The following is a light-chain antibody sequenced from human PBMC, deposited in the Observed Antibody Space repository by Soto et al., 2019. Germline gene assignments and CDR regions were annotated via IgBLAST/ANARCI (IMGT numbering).Light chain of an antibody. CDR1: SIDVGGYNY. J-gene: IGLJ2*01. CDR3: TSYIHRRTLVV. Sequence: QSALTQPASVSGSPGQSITISCTGTSIDVGGYNYVSWYQHHPGKAPKLMIYGVTNRPSGVSIRFSGSKSGNTAFLTISGLQPEDEADYYCTSYIHRRTLVVFGGGTKLTVL. V-gene: IGLV2-14*01. CDR2: GVT.